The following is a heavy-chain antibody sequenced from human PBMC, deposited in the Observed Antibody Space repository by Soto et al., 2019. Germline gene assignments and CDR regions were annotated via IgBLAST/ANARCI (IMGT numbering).Heavy chain of an antibody. CDR2: IIPIFGTA. V-gene: IGHV1-69*13. J-gene: IGHJ5*02. CDR3: AERGYSSNWFDP. Sequence: ASVKVSCKASGGTFSSYAISWVRQAPGQGLEWMGGIIPIFGTANYAQKFQGRVTITADESTSTAYMELSSLRSEDTAVYYCAERGYSSNWFDPWGQGTLVTVSS. D-gene: IGHD2-15*01. CDR1: GGTFSSYA.